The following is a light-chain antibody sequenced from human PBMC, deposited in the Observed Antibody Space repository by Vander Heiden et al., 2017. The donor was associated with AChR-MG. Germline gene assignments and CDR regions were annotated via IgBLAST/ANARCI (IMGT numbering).Light chain of an antibody. Sequence: QTVVTQEPSLSVSPGGTVTLTCYLSSGSISASNFPSWYQQTPGHAPRTLIYNTNTRSSGVPDRFSGSIRGNKAALTITGAQADDEADYYCVLYMGSGILVFGGGTKLTVL. CDR2: NTN. V-gene: IGLV8-61*01. CDR1: SGSISASNF. CDR3: VLYMGSGILV. J-gene: IGLJ3*02.